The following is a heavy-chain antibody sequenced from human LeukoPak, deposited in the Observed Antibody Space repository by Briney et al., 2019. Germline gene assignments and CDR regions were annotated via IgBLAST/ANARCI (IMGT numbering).Heavy chain of an antibody. V-gene: IGHV4-59*06. D-gene: IGHD3-3*02. J-gene: IGHJ2*01. CDR1: GGSISSYY. Sequence: PSETLSLTCTVSGGSISSYYWSWIRQHPGKGPEWIGKIYDSGTTYYNPSLESRVTISVDTSKNQFSLKVRSVTAADTAIYYCARVLHFANFDLWGRGILVTVSS. CDR2: IYDSGTT. CDR3: ARVLHFANFDL.